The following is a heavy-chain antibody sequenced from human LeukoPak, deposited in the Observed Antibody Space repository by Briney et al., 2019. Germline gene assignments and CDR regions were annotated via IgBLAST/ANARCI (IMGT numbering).Heavy chain of an antibody. V-gene: IGHV3-21*01. Sequence: GGSLRLSCAASGFTFSSYSMNWVRQAPGKGLEWVSSISSTSTYKYYADSVKGRFTISRDNAKSSLFLQMNSLRAEDTAVYYCATMYGTIAAAGSHFDHWGQGTLVTVSS. CDR3: ATMYGTIAAAGSHFDH. CDR2: ISSTSTYK. CDR1: GFTFSSYS. J-gene: IGHJ4*02. D-gene: IGHD6-13*01.